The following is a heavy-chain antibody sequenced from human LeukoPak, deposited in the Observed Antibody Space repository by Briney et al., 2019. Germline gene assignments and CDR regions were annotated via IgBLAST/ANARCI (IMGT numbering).Heavy chain of an antibody. V-gene: IGHV1-69*13. D-gene: IGHD3-22*01. Sequence: GASVKVSCKASGDSFSTNVFSWMRQAPGQGLEWMGGIIPIFGTANYAQTFQGRVTITADESTSTAYMELSSLRSEDTAVYYCARDSDYYDRSGTFDYWGQGTLVTVSS. J-gene: IGHJ4*02. CDR1: GDSFSTNV. CDR2: IIPIFGTA. CDR3: ARDSDYYDRSGTFDY.